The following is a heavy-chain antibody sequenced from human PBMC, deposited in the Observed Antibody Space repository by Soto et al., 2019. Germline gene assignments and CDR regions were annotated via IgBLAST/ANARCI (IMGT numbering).Heavy chain of an antibody. CDR1: GFTFSSYA. CDR3: ARGSYGDYDY. Sequence: GGSLRLSCAASGFTFSSYAMSWVRQPPGKGLEWVSAISDSGGSTYYADSVKGRSAISRDNSKNTLYLQMNSLRAEDTAVYYCARGSYGDYDYWGQGTLVTVSS. V-gene: IGHV3-23*01. D-gene: IGHD4-17*01. J-gene: IGHJ4*02. CDR2: ISDSGGST.